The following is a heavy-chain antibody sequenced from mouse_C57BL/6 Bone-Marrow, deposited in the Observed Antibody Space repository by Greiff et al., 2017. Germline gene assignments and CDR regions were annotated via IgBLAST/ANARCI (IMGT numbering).Heavy chain of an antibody. CDR1: GYSFTSYY. D-gene: IGHD1-1*01. V-gene: IGHV1-66*01. CDR3: ASSFTVVYFDY. CDR2: IYPGSGNT. J-gene: IGHJ2*01. Sequence: QVQLKESGPELVKPGASVKISCKASGYSFTSYYIHWVKQRPGQGLEWIGWIYPGSGNTKYNEKFKGKATLTADTSSSTAYMQLSSLTSEDSAVYYCASSFTVVYFDYWGQGTTLTVSS.